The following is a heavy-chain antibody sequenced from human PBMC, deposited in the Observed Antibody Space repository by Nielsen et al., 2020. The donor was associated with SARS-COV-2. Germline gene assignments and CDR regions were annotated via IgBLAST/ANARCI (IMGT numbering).Heavy chain of an antibody. Sequence: SETLSLTCAVYGGSFSGYYWSWIRQPPGKGLEWIGEINHSGSTNYNPSLKSRVTISVDTSKNQFSLKLSSVTAADTAVYYCARDHSSSWYQTPGDWFDPWGQGTLVTVSS. J-gene: IGHJ5*02. CDR2: INHSGST. D-gene: IGHD6-13*01. V-gene: IGHV4-34*01. CDR1: GGSFSGYY. CDR3: ARDHSSSWYQTPGDWFDP.